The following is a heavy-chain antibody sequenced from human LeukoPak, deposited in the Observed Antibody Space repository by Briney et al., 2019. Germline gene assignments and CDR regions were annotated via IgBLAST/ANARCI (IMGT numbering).Heavy chain of an antibody. D-gene: IGHD5-18*01. CDR1: GFTFSSYW. J-gene: IGHJ6*03. Sequence: GGSLRLSCAASGFTFSSYWMSWVRQAPGKGLEWVSGINWNGGSTGYADSVKGRFTISRDNAKNSLYLQMNSLRAEDTAVYYCARDAMDTAMTTVEGYYMDVWGKGTTVTVSS. V-gene: IGHV3-20*04. CDR2: INWNGGST. CDR3: ARDAMDTAMTTVEGYYMDV.